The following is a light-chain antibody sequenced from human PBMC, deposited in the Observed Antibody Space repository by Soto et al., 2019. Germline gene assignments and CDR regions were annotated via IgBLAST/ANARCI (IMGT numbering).Light chain of an antibody. CDR3: QQISSFPPT. Sequence: DIPMTQSPSSVSASVGDRVTITCRASRNIKTSLAWYQQRPGKGPELLIYDASTLQSGVPSRISGSGSRTEFTLTSSRLQPEDFATFYCQQISSFPPTFGGGTKVAI. J-gene: IGKJ4*01. CDR1: RNIKTS. V-gene: IGKV1-12*01. CDR2: DAS.